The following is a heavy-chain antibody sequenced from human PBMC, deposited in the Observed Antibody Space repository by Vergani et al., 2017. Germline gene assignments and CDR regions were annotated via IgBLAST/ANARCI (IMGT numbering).Heavy chain of an antibody. Sequence: QVQLQESGPGLVKPSETLSLTCAVSGYSISSGYYWGWIRQPPGKGLEWIGSIYHSGSTYYNPSLKSRVTISVDTSKNQFSLKLSSVTAADTAVYYCARLGELPDWFWFDPWGQGTLVIVSS. CDR1: GYSISSGYY. CDR3: ARLGELPDWFWFDP. J-gene: IGHJ5*02. V-gene: IGHV4-38-2*01. CDR2: IYHSGST. D-gene: IGHD1-7*01.